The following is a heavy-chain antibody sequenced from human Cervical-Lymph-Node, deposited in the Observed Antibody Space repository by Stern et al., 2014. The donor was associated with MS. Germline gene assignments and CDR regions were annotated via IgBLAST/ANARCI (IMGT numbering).Heavy chain of an antibody. Sequence: QVQLVQSGAEVKKPGSSVNVSCKASGGTFTSSYAITWMRQPPAQGLEWMGRIIPILGLPNYAQKFQGRVPITADTSTSTAYMNLSSLRSEDTAVYYCARGIVSNRAAATQHNLFDPWGQGTLVTVSS. CDR3: ARGIVSNRAAATQHNLFDP. V-gene: IGHV1-69*09. J-gene: IGHJ5*02. CDR1: GGTFTSSYA. CDR2: IIPILGLP. D-gene: IGHD2-15*01.